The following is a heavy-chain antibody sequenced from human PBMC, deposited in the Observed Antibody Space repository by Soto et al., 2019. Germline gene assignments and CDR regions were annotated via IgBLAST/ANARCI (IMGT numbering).Heavy chain of an antibody. D-gene: IGHD4-17*01. V-gene: IGHV3-23*01. CDR3: AMFPTGFGGVTTGPIGY. CDR2: ISGSGVNT. CDR1: GFTFSSYA. J-gene: IGHJ4*02. Sequence: EVQLLESGGDLVQPGGSLRLSCAASGFTFSSYAMSWVRQTPGKGLEWVSAISGSGVNTYYAESVKGRFTISRDNSNNKLCLQMNSLRAEDTALFYCAMFPTGFGGVTTGPIGYSGPGTLVTVAS.